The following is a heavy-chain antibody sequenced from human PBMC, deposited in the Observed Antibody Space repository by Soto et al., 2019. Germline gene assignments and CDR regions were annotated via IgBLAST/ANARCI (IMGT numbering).Heavy chain of an antibody. CDR3: ARLIPAAPNWFDP. D-gene: IGHD2-2*01. CDR2: IYHSGSP. Sequence: QVQLQESGPGLVKPSGTLSLTCAVSGGSISSGTWWSWVRQSPGRGLEWIGEIYHSGSPNYNPSLKSRVTMSVDKSKNLFSLSLSSVTAADSALYYCARLIPAAPNWFDPWGQGTLVTVSS. J-gene: IGHJ5*02. V-gene: IGHV4-4*02. CDR1: GGSISSGTW.